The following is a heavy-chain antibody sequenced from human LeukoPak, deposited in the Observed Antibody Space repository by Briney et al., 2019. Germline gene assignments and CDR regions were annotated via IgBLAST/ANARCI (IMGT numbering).Heavy chain of an antibody. J-gene: IGHJ5*02. CDR2: INPDGSRT. CDR1: GFTFSSYW. D-gene: IGHD6-6*01. CDR3: ARVLSGSWDWFDP. V-gene: IGHV3-74*01. Sequence: GGSLRLSCAASGFTFSSYWMHWVRQAPGKGLVWVSRINPDGSRTTYADSVKGRSTISRGNAKNTVYLQMNSLRAEDTAVYYCARVLSGSWDWFDPWGQGTLVTVSS.